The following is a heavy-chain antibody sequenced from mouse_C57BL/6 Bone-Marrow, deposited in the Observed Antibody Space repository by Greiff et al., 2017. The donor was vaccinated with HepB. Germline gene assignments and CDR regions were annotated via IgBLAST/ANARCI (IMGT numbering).Heavy chain of an antibody. CDR3: TAPGYQYFDY. Sequence: VHVKQSGAELVRPGASVKLSCTASGFNIKDDYMHWVKQRPEQGLEWIGWIDPENGDTEYASKFQGKATITADTSSNTAYLQLSSLTSEDTAVYYCTAPGYQYFDYWGQGTTLTVSS. CDR2: IDPENGDT. J-gene: IGHJ2*01. CDR1: GFNIKDDY. V-gene: IGHV14-4*01. D-gene: IGHD2-2*01.